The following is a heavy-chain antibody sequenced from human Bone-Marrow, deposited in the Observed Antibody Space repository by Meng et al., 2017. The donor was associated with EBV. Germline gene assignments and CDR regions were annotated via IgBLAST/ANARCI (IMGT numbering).Heavy chain of an antibody. V-gene: IGHV1-69*01. Sequence: GKWEQSGVEGKKPGSSVKVACKPSGVPLNIDAISWVRQAPGQGLEWLGGLIPMFGAPNYAQKFQGRVTITADESTSTHYLDLSGLRAEDTAVYYCASESGRGFTPDYWGQGTLVTVSS. CDR1: GVPLNIDA. CDR3: ASESGRGFTPDY. CDR2: LIPMFGAP. D-gene: IGHD3-10*01. J-gene: IGHJ4*02.